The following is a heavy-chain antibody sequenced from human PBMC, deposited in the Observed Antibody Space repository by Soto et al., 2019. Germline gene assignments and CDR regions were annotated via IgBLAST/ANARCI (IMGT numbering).Heavy chain of an antibody. J-gene: IGHJ4*02. CDR1: GGSISSGDYY. V-gene: IGHV4-30-4*01. CDR3: ARALYSAPRPFDY. Sequence: QVQLQESGPGLVKPSQTLSLTCTVSGGSISSGDYYWSWIRQPPGKGLEWIGYIYYSGRTYYNPSLKSRVTISVDTAKNQFSLNVTSVTAADTAVYYCARALYSAPRPFDYWGQGALVTVSS. CDR2: IYYSGRT. D-gene: IGHD5-12*01.